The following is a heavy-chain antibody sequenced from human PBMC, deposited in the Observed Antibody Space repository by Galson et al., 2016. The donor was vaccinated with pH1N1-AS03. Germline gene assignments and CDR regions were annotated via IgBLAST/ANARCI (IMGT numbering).Heavy chain of an antibody. V-gene: IGHV3-7*03. Sequence: SLRLSCAASGFTFNSYWMSWVRQAPGKGPEWVAHINQDGSEKYYVDSVKGRFTISRDNAKNSLYLQMNSLRAEDTAVYYCASAPRGSGSSYYFYYWGQGTLVTVSS. J-gene: IGHJ4*02. CDR3: ASAPRGSGSSYYFYY. CDR1: GFTFNSYW. CDR2: INQDGSEK. D-gene: IGHD6-6*01.